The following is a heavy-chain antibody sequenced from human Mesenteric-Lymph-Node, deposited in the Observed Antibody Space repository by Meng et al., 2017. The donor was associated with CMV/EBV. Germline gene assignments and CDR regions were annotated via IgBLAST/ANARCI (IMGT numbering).Heavy chain of an antibody. CDR1: GFTFRYDY. D-gene: IGHD6-13*01. J-gene: IGHJ4*02. CDR3: ARDSSSSWYQY. Sequence: CAVSGFTFRYDYMSGIRQAPGKGLEWVSYISTSGNTIYYADSVKGRFTISRDNAKNSVYLQMNSLSAEDTALYYCARDSSSSWYQYWGQRTLVTVSS. V-gene: IGHV3-11*04. CDR2: ISTSGNTI.